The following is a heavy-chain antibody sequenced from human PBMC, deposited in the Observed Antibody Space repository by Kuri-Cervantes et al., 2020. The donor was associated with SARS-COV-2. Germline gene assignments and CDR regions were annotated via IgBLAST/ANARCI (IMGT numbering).Heavy chain of an antibody. V-gene: IGHV1-3*01. CDR3: ARDLPYCSRASCSRFDY. D-gene: IGHD2-2*01. J-gene: IGHJ4*02. CDR1: GYTFTDYA. Sequence: ASVKVSCKASGYTFTDYAIHWVRQAPGQRLEWMGWINAGNGDTRYSQKFRSRVTITRDTSASTAYMDLSSLRSEDTALYYCARDLPYCSRASCSRFDYWGQGTLVTVSS. CDR2: INAGNGDT.